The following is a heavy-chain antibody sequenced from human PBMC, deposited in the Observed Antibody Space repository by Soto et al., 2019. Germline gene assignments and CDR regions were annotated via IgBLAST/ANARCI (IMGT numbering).Heavy chain of an antibody. V-gene: IGHV4-39*01. D-gene: IGHD2-15*01. CDR2: IYYSGST. Sequence: ASETLSLTCTVSGDSISSSTYYWGWIRQPPGKGLEWIGSIYYSGSTNYNPSLKSRVTISVDTSKIQFSLKLSSVTAADTALYYCARQTQGCTAGSCYSAVDYWGPGTLVTVSS. J-gene: IGHJ4*02. CDR3: ARQTQGCTAGSCYSAVDY. CDR1: GDSISSSTYY.